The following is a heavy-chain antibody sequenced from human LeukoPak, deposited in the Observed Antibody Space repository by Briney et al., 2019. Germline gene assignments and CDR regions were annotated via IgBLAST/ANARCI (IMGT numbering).Heavy chain of an antibody. Sequence: PSETLSLTCTVSGGSISRGGYYWSWIRQHPGKGLEWIGHIYYSGSTYYNPSLKSRVTISVDTSKNQFSLKLSSVTAADTAVYYCARAFGGVIGIFDCWGQGTLVTVSS. CDR3: ARAFGGVIGIFDC. V-gene: IGHV4-31*03. CDR2: IYYSGST. CDR1: GGSISRGGYY. J-gene: IGHJ4*02. D-gene: IGHD3-16*02.